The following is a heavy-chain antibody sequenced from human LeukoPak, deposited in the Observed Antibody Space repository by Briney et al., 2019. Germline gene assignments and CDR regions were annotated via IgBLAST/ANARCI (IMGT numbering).Heavy chain of an antibody. D-gene: IGHD2-15*01. CDR1: GGSISSYY. CDR3: ARDYCSGGSCYYAFDI. J-gene: IGHJ3*02. V-gene: IGHV4-59*01. CDR2: IYYSGST. Sequence: PSETLSLTCTVSGGSISSYYWSWIRQPPGKGLEWIGYIYYSGSTNYNPSLKSRVTISVDTSKNQFSLKLSSVTAADTAVYYCARDYCSGGSCYYAFDIWGQGTMVTVSS.